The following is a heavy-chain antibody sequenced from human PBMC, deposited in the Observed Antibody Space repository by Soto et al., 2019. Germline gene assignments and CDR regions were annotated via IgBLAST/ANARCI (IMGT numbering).Heavy chain of an antibody. Sequence: QVQLVQSGAEVKKPGASVKVSCKASGYTFTSYDINWVRQATGQGLEWMGWMNPNSGNTGYAQKFQGRVTMTRNTSISTAYMELSSLRFEDTAVYYCASANDFWSGYQFYYYYYYMDVWGKGTTVTVSS. D-gene: IGHD3-3*01. V-gene: IGHV1-8*01. J-gene: IGHJ6*03. CDR1: GYTFTSYD. CDR2: MNPNSGNT. CDR3: ASANDFWSGYQFYYYYYYMDV.